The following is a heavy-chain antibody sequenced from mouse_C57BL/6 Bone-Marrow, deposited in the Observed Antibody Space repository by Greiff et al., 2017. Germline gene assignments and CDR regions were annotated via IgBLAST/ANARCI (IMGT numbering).Heavy chain of an antibody. V-gene: IGHV5-2*03. J-gene: IGHJ1*03. CDR1: EYEFPSHD. D-gene: IGHD2-1*01. CDR2: INSDGGST. CDR3: ARRSTMVNYWYFNV. Sequence: EVKVIESGGGLVQPGESLKLSCESNEYEFPSHDMSWVRKTPEKRLELVAAINSDGGSTYYPDTMERRFIISRDNTKKTLYLQMSSLRSEDTALYYCARRSTMVNYWYFNVWGTGTTVTVSS.